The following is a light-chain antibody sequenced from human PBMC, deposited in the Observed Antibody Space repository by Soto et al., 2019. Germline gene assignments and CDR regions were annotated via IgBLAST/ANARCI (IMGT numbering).Light chain of an antibody. CDR1: STDIGGYNY. CDR2: EVS. V-gene: IGLV2-14*01. J-gene: IGLJ3*02. CDR3: HCYDNSLGANVL. Sequence: QSALTQPASESGSPGQSITISCSGTSTDIGGYNYVSWYQQHPGKAPKLIIYEVSNRPSGVPDRFSGSKSGSTASLTISGLQAEDEADYYCHCYDNSLGANVLFGGGTKLTVL.